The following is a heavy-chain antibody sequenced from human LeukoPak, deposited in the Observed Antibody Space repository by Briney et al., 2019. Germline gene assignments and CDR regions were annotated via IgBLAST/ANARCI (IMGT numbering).Heavy chain of an antibody. CDR1: GGSISSSSYY. V-gene: IGHV4-39*01. D-gene: IGHD6-13*01. CDR3: ARTRTSSSSWYVPYYYGMDV. J-gene: IGHJ6*02. Sequence: PSETLSLTCTVSGGSISSSSYYWGWIRQPPGKGLEWIGSVYYSGSTSYNPSLKSRVTISVDTSKNQFSLQLSSVTAADTAVYYCARTRTSSSSWYVPYYYGMDVWGQGTTVTVSS. CDR2: VYYSGST.